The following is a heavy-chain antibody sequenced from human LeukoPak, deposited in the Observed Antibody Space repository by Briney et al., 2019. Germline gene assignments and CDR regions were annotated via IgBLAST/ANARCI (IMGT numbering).Heavy chain of an antibody. J-gene: IGHJ6*02. CDR3: AKDPQDTAMASYYYYYGMDV. V-gene: IGHV3-23*01. CDR1: GFTFSSYA. Sequence: PGGSLRLSCAASGFTFSSYAMSWVRQAPGKGLEWVSAISGSGGSTYYADSVKGRFTISRDNSKNTLYLQMNSLRAEDTAVYYCAKDPQDTAMASYYYYYGMDVWGQGTTVTVSS. CDR2: ISGSGGST. D-gene: IGHD5-18*01.